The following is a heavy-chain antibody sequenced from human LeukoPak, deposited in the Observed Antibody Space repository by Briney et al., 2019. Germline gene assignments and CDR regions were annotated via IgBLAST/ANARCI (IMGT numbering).Heavy chain of an antibody. J-gene: IGHJ4*02. V-gene: IGHV3-23*01. CDR1: EFSVSSNY. CDR2: ISGSGGST. D-gene: IGHD6-19*01. CDR3: AKDRVGIAVALITPIDY. Sequence: GGSLRLSCAASEFSVSSNYMTWVRQAPGKGLEWVSAISGSGGSTYYADSVKGRFTISRDNSKNTLYLQMNSLRAEDTAVYYCAKDRVGIAVALITPIDYWGQGTLVTVSS.